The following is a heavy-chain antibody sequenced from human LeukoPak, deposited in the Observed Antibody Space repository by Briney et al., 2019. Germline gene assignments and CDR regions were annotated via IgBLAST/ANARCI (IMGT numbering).Heavy chain of an antibody. Sequence: ASVKVSCKASRYTFTGYYMHWVRQAPGQGLEWMGWINPNSGGTNYAQKFQGRVTMTRDTSISTAYMELSRLRSDDTAVYYCARGFAYYDFWRGSPAFDYWGQGTLVTVSS. CDR1: RYTFTGYY. CDR2: INPNSGGT. J-gene: IGHJ4*02. CDR3: ARGFAYYDFWRGSPAFDY. D-gene: IGHD3-3*01. V-gene: IGHV1-2*02.